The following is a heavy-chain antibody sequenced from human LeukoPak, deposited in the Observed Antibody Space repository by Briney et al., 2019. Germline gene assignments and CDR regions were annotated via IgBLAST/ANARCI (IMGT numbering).Heavy chain of an antibody. J-gene: IGHJ5*02. Sequence: PGGSLRLSCAASGFTFSTYAMSWVRQAPGKGLEWVSYISSSGSTIYYADSVKGRFTISRDNAKNSLYLQMNSLRAEDTAVYYCARDYTYYYDSSGYSPWGQGTLVTVSS. D-gene: IGHD3-22*01. CDR3: ARDYTYYYDSSGYSP. CDR1: GFTFSTYA. V-gene: IGHV3-11*01. CDR2: ISSSGSTI.